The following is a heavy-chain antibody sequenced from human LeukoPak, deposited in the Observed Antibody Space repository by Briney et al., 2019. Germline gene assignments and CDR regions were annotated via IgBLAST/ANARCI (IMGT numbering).Heavy chain of an antibody. CDR2: MNPNSGNT. CDR3: ARALKGGPKKGLTY. V-gene: IGHV1-8*01. J-gene: IGHJ4*02. Sequence: GASVKVSCKASGYTFTSYDINWVRQATGQGLEWMGWMNPNSGNTGYAQKLQGRVTMTRNTSISTAYMELSSLRSEDTAVYYCARALKGGPKKGLTYWGQGTLVTVSS. D-gene: IGHD3-9*01. CDR1: GYTFTSYD.